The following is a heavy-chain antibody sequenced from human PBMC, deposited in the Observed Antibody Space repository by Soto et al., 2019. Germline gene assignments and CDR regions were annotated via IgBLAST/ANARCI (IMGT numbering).Heavy chain of an antibody. CDR2: IGVYHTQT. V-gene: IGHV1-18*04. CDR1: GYFFPDYG. D-gene: IGHD3-22*01. Sequence: QIQMVQSGAEIKEPGASVKVSCKTSGYFFPDYGIDWVRQAPGQGLQWMGWIGVYHTQTKYTPQFQGRVTINSDTSTRTVYMELRSLRSDDTATYYCVIHDKTISLVHWGPGTRITVSS. J-gene: IGHJ4*02. CDR3: VIHDKTISLVH.